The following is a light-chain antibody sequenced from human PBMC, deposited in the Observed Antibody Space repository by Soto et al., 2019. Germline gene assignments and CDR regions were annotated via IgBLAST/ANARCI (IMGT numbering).Light chain of an antibody. CDR2: RAS. Sequence: IGMTQSPATLSVSPGERATLSCRASQTIYSNVAWYQQRPGQPPRLLIYRASSRATGIPARFSGSGSGTEFTLTINSLQSEDFAVYYCQHYDYWLWTFGQGTKVDIK. CDR1: QTIYSN. V-gene: IGKV3-15*01. CDR3: QHYDYWLWT. J-gene: IGKJ1*01.